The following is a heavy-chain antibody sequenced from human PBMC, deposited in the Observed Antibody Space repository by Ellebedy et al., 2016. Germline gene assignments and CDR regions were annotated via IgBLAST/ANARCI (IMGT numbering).Heavy chain of an antibody. CDR1: GGSISSYY. Sequence: SETLSLXXTVSGGSISSYYWSWIRQPPGKGLEWIGEINHSGSTNYNPSLKSRVTISVDTSKNQFSLKLSSVTAADTAVYYCARLRWFSYGMDVWGQGTTVTVSS. CDR3: ARLRWFSYGMDV. V-gene: IGHV4-34*01. J-gene: IGHJ6*02. D-gene: IGHD4-23*01. CDR2: INHSGST.